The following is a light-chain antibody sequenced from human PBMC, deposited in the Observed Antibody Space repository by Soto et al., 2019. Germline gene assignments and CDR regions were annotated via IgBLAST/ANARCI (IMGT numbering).Light chain of an antibody. CDR2: GAS. V-gene: IGKV3-20*01. CDR3: QQYGSSPPFS. Sequence: EIVLTQSPGTLSLSPGERATLACRASQSVSSSYLAWYQQKPGQAPRLLIYGASSRATGIPDRFSGSGSGTDFTLTISRLEPEDFAVYYCQQYGSSPPFSFGPGINVDIK. J-gene: IGKJ3*01. CDR1: QSVSSSY.